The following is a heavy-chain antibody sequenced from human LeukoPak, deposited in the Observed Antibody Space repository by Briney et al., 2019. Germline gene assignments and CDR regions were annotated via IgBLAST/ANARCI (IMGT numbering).Heavy chain of an antibody. D-gene: IGHD1-26*01. V-gene: IGHV3-74*03. CDR2: INPDGSIR. Sequence: GGSLRPSCAAPGLTFSTYWMHWVRQAPGKGLAWVARINPDGSIRTYANSVQGRVTISRDTAKDTLFLQMNSLRAEDTAVYYCAREARVGGALQYWGQGTPVTVSS. CDR3: AREARVGGALQY. CDR1: GLTFSTYW. J-gene: IGHJ4*02.